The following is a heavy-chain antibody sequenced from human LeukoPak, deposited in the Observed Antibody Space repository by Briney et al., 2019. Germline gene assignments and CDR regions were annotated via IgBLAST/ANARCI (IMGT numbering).Heavy chain of an antibody. J-gene: IGHJ4*02. D-gene: IGHD1-26*01. V-gene: IGHV3-7*03. CDR3: ARPGSYLNDY. Sequence: GGSLRLSCAASGFTFSSSWMDWVRQAPGKGLEWVANIKEDGGLTFYVDSVKGRFTISRDNAKNSLYLQMNSLRVDDTAVYYCARPGSYLNDYWGQGTLVTVSS. CDR2: IKEDGGLT. CDR1: GFTFSSSW.